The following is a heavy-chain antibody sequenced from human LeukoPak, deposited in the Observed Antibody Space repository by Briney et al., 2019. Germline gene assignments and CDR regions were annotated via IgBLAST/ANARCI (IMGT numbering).Heavy chain of an antibody. CDR3: ARADYDYYRHMDV. CDR1: GYTFTSYG. Sequence: ASVKVSCKASGYTFTSYGISWVRQAPGQGLEWMGGIIPIFGTANYAQKFQGRVTITADKSTSTAYMELSSLRSEDTAVYYCARADYDYYRHMDVWGKGTTVTVSS. J-gene: IGHJ6*03. D-gene: IGHD3-3*01. V-gene: IGHV1-69*06. CDR2: IIPIFGTA.